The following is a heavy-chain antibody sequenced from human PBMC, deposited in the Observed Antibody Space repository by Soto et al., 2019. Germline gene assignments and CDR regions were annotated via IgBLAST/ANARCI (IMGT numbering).Heavy chain of an antibody. Sequence: EVHLLESGGGLVQPGGSLRLSCTASGFTFSGYAMTWVRQAPGKGLECVASIRGSASNTYYADSVEGRFTISRDNSRNIVYLQMCSMRGEDTAVYYCTKDGSPCGSGGYCFYYFDSWGQGTLVTVSS. CDR2: IRGSASNT. D-gene: IGHD2-15*01. CDR1: GFTFSGYA. J-gene: IGHJ4*02. V-gene: IGHV3-23*01. CDR3: TKDGSPCGSGGYCFYYFDS.